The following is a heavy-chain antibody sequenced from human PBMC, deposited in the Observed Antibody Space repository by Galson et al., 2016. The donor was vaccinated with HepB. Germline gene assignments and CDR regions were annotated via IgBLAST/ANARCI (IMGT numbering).Heavy chain of an antibody. J-gene: IGHJ5*02. Sequence: SETLSLTCTVSGGSINSYYWSWIRQSVGKGLEWIGRICSSGHTNYNPSLKSRAPMSVARSKKQVSLEVSSVTAADTAVYYCARDMESSIWPGWFDPWGQGILVTVSS. V-gene: IGHV4-4*07. CDR1: GGSINSYY. CDR2: ICSSGHT. D-gene: IGHD6-13*01. CDR3: ARDMESSIWPGWFDP.